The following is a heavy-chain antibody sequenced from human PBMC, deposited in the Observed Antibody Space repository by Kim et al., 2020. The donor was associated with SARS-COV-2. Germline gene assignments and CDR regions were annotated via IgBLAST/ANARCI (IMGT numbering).Heavy chain of an antibody. Sequence: YEQKFQGRVAIAADESTSTAYMELSSLRSEDTAVYYCARAGAYGDYDFDYWGQGTLVTVSS. J-gene: IGHJ4*02. D-gene: IGHD4-17*01. V-gene: IGHV1-69*01. CDR3: ARAGAYGDYDFDY.